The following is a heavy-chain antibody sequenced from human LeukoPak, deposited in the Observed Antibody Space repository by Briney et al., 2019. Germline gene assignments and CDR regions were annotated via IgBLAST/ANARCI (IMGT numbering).Heavy chain of an antibody. V-gene: IGHV1-2*02. CDR1: GYTFTGYY. CDR2: INPNSGGT. D-gene: IGHD2-2*01. J-gene: IGHJ3*02. CDR3: ARVVWDCSSTSCWHGAFDI. Sequence: ASVKVSCKASGYTFTGYYMHWVRQAPGQGLEWMGWINPNSGGTNYAQKFQGRVTMTRDTSISTAYMELSRLRSDDTAVYYCARVVWDCSSTSCWHGAFDIWGQGTMVTASS.